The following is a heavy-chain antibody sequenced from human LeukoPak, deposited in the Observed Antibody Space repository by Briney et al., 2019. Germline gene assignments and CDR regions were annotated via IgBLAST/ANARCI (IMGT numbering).Heavy chain of an antibody. V-gene: IGHV3-30*03. CDR3: AREVGGIVAAGYFDY. J-gene: IGHJ4*02. CDR1: GFIFSTYS. CDR2: ISYDGSNK. D-gene: IGHD6-13*01. Sequence: GGSLRLSCTASGFIFSTYSMIWVRQAPGKGLEGVAVISYDGSNKYYADSVKGRFTISRDNSKNTLYLQMNSLRAEDTAVYYCAREVGGIVAAGYFDYWGQGTLVTVSS.